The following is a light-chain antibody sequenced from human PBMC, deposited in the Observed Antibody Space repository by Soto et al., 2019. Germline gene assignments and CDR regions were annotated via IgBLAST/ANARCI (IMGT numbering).Light chain of an antibody. Sequence: QSVLTQLPSASGSPGQSVTISCTGTSSDIGAYNYVSWYQQHPGKAPKLMIYEVSKRPSGVPDRFSGSKSGNTASLTVSGLQAEDEDDYYCSSYAGINNFGVFGTGTKLTVL. CDR3: SSYAGINNFGV. CDR2: EVS. CDR1: SSDIGAYNY. J-gene: IGLJ1*01. V-gene: IGLV2-8*01.